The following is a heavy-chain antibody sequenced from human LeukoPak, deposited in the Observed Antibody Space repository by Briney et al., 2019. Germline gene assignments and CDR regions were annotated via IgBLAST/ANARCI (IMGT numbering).Heavy chain of an antibody. CDR2: INPNSGGT. V-gene: IGHV1-2*06. Sequence: ASVKVSCKASGYTFTGYYMHWVRQAPGQGLEWMGRINPNSGGTNYAKKFQGRVTMTRDTSISTAYMERSRLRSDDTAVYYCAARGGFGELLSTYYYYYYYMDVWGKGTTVTVSS. CDR1: GYTFTGYY. CDR3: AARGGFGELLSTYYYYYYYMDV. D-gene: IGHD3-10*01. J-gene: IGHJ6*03.